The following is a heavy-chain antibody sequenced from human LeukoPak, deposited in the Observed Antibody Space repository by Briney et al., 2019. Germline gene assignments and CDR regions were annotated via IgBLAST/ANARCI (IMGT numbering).Heavy chain of an antibody. J-gene: IGHJ2*01. Sequence: KSSETLSLTCTVSGGSISSYYWSWIRQPPGKGLEWIGYIYYSGSTNYNPSLKSRVTISVDTSKNQFSLKLSSVTAADTAVYYCARLDYGGNSEDLWGRGTLVTVSS. CDR2: IYYSGST. D-gene: IGHD4-23*01. CDR3: ARLDYGGNSEDL. V-gene: IGHV4-59*08. CDR1: GGSISSYY.